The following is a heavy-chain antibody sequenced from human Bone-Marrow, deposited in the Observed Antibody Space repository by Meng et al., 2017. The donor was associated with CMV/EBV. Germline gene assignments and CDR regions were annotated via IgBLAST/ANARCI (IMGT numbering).Heavy chain of an antibody. J-gene: IGHJ4*02. Sequence: GGSLRLSCAASGFTVSSNYMSWVRQAPGKGLEWVANIKQDGSEKYYVDSLKGRFTISRDNAKNSLYLQMNSLRAEDTAVYYCARRRGSYSSDYWGQGTLVTVSS. CDR2: IKQDGSEK. V-gene: IGHV3-7*01. CDR1: GFTVSSNY. D-gene: IGHD1-26*01. CDR3: ARRRGSYSSDY.